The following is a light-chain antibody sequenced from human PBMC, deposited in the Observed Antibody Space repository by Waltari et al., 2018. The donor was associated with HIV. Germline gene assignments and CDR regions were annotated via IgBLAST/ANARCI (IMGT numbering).Light chain of an antibody. CDR3: QQYDNWPFT. J-gene: IGKJ2*01. CDR1: QSVSSN. CDR2: GAS. V-gene: IGKV3-15*01. Sequence: EIVMTQSPATLSVSPGERATLSCRASQSVSSNVAWYQQKLGQAPRLLIYGASTRATGIPASFIGSGSGTEFTLTISSLQSEDFAVYYCQQYDNWPFTFGQGTKLEIK.